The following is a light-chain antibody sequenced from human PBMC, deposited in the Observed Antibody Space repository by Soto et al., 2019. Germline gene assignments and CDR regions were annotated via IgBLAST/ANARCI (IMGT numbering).Light chain of an antibody. CDR2: DVT. Sequence: QSALTQPASVSGPPGQSITISCTGTSSDVGAYNYVSWYQHHPGKAPRLVIYDVTNRPSGISDRFSGSKSGNTASLTISGLLAEDEADYYCTSYTSTITYVFGTGTKVTVL. J-gene: IGLJ1*01. CDR3: TSYTSTITYV. CDR1: SSDVGAYNY. V-gene: IGLV2-14*01.